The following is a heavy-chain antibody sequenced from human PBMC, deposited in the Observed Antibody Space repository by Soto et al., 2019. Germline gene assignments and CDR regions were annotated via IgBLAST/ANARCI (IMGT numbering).Heavy chain of an antibody. Sequence: SETLSLTCTVSCGSISSSRYYCGWIRQPPGKGLEWIGSIYYSGSTYYNPSLKSRVTISVDTSKNQFSLKLSSVTAADTAVYYCARDNNKPNWRQGTLVNVSS. V-gene: IGHV4-39*02. CDR1: CGSISSSRYY. J-gene: IGHJ4*02. CDR2: IYYSGST. CDR3: ARDNNKPN.